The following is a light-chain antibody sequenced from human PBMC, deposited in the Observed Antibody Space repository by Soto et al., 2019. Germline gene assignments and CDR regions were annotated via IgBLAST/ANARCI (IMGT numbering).Light chain of an antibody. CDR2: AAS. CDR3: QESDSTLYT. CDR1: RSISSY. Sequence: DIQMTQSPSSLSASVGDRVTITCRASRSISSYLNWYQQKPGKAPKFLIYAASSLQSGVPSRFSGSGAGTSFTLTISSLQSEDFATYYCQESDSTLYTFGQGTKLEIK. J-gene: IGKJ2*01. V-gene: IGKV1-39*01.